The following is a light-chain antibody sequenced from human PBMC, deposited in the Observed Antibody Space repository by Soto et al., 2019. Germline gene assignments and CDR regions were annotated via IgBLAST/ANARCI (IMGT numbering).Light chain of an antibody. J-gene: IGLJ3*02. CDR3: SSYVVSYNWV. V-gene: IGLV2-8*01. CDR2: EVS. Sequence: QSALTQPPSAAGSPGQSVTISCTGTSTDVGGYNYVSWYQQYPGKAPKLMIYEVSKRPSGVPDRFSGSKSGNTASLTVSGLQAEDEADYYCSSYVVSYNWVFGGGTKLTVL. CDR1: STDVGGYNY.